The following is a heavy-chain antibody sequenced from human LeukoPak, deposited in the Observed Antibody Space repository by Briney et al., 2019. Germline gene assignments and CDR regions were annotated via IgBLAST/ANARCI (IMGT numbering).Heavy chain of an antibody. CDR3: AHRSAAGNYYLDY. J-gene: IGHJ4*02. D-gene: IGHD1-14*01. CDR2: TYWNGDT. CDR1: GFSLRTRGVG. Sequence: SGPTLVKPTQTLTLTCTFSGFSLRTRGVGVGWIPQPPGKALKWLALTYWNGDTRYSPALRSRLTTTKDASKNQVVLTMTNMDPMDTATYYCAHRSAAGNYYLDYWGQGTLITVSS. V-gene: IGHV2-5*01.